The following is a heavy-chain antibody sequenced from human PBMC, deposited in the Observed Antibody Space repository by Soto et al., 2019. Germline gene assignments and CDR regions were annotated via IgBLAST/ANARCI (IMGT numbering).Heavy chain of an antibody. CDR3: ARPQSITMIVVVPTPFDY. D-gene: IGHD3-22*01. J-gene: IGHJ4*02. CDR1: GGTFSSYA. V-gene: IGHV1-69*01. Sequence: QVQLVQSGAEVKKPGSSVKVSCKASGGTFSSYAISWVRQAPGQGLEWMGGIIPIFGTANYAQKFQGRVTITADESTGTAYMELSSLRSEDTAVYYCARPQSITMIVVVPTPFDYWGQGTLVTVSS. CDR2: IIPIFGTA.